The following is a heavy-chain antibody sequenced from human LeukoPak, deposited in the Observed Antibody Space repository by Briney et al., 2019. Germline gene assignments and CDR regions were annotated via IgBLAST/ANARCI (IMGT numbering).Heavy chain of an antibody. Sequence: PGRSLRLSCAASGFTFSSYGMHWVRQAPGKGLEWVAVISYDGSNKYYADSVKGRFTISRDNSKNTLYLQMNSLRAEDTAVYYCAKHSSGWTNLDYWGQGTLVTVSS. CDR2: ISYDGSNK. D-gene: IGHD6-19*01. CDR3: AKHSSGWTNLDY. V-gene: IGHV3-30*18. J-gene: IGHJ4*02. CDR1: GFTFSSYG.